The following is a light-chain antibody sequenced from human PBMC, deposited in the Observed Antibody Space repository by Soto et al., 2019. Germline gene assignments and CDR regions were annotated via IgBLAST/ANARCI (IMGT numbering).Light chain of an antibody. CDR1: SRDVGTYNR. V-gene: IGLV2-18*02. Sequence: QSALTQPPSVSGSPGQSVIISCTGTSRDVGTYNRVSWYQQPPGTAPKLMIFEVNNRPAGVPDRFSGSKSGNTASLTISGLQADDEAVYYCSSYTSSSTYVFGTGTKLTVL. CDR2: EVN. J-gene: IGLJ1*01. CDR3: SSYTSSSTYV.